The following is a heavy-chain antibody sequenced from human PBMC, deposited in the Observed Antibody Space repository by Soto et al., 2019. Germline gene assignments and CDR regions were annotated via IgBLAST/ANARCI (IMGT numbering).Heavy chain of an antibody. CDR3: ARGYSSGWPPKYFQH. J-gene: IGHJ1*01. CDR1: GFTFSNYG. CDR2: ISSSSSYI. V-gene: IGHV3-21*01. D-gene: IGHD6-19*01. Sequence: PGGSLRLSCAASGFTFSNYGMNWVRQAPGKGLEWVSSISSSSSYIYYADSVKGRFTISRDNAKNSLYLQMNSLRAEDTAVYYCARGYSSGWPPKYFQHWGQGTLVTVSS.